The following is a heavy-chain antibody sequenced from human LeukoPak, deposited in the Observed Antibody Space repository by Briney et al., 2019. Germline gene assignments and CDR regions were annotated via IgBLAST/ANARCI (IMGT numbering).Heavy chain of an antibody. J-gene: IGHJ4*02. CDR1: GFTFDDYG. D-gene: IGHD3-22*01. CDR2: INWNGGST. V-gene: IGHV3-20*04. Sequence: GGSLRLSCAASGFTFDDYGMSWVRQAPGKGLEWVSGINWNGGSTGYADSVKGRFTISRDNAKNSLYLQMNSLRAKDTALYYCARETARYYYDSSGYHDYWGQGTLVTVSS. CDR3: ARETARYYYDSSGYHDY.